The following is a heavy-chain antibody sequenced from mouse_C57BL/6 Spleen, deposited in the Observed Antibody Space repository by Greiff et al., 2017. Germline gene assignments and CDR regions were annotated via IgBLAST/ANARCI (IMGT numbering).Heavy chain of an antibody. D-gene: IGHD1-1*01. Sequence: QVQLQQPGAELVKPGASVKMSCKASGYTFTSYWITWVKQRPGQGLEWIGDIYPGSGSTNYNEKFKSKATLTVDTSSSTAYMQLSSPTSEDSAVYYCATTVVADAMDYWGQGTSVTVSS. CDR3: ATTVVADAMDY. CDR2: IYPGSGST. J-gene: IGHJ4*01. CDR1: GYTFTSYW. V-gene: IGHV1-55*01.